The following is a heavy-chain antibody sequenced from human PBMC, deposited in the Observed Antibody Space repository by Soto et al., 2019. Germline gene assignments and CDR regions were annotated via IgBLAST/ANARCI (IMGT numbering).Heavy chain of an antibody. CDR3: ARVLFYDFWSGYLAFGPYYYYYGMDV. Sequence: GASVKVSCKASGGTFSSYAISWVRQAPGQGLEWMGGIIPFFGTANYAQKFQGRVTITADKSTSTAYMELSSLRSEDTAVYYCARVLFYDFWSGYLAFGPYYYYYGMDVWGQGTTVTVSS. CDR1: GGTFSSYA. CDR2: IIPFFGTA. V-gene: IGHV1-69*06. D-gene: IGHD3-3*01. J-gene: IGHJ6*02.